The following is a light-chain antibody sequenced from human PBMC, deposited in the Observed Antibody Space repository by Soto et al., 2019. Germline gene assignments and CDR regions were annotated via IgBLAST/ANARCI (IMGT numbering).Light chain of an antibody. CDR1: QSVSSSY. Sequence: ENVLTQSPGTLSLSPGERATLSCRASQSVSSSYLAWYQQKPGQAPRVLIYGASTRATGIPDRFSGSGSGTDFTLTISRLEPEDFAVYYCQQYGSSSYTFGQGTKLEIK. CDR2: GAS. J-gene: IGKJ2*01. CDR3: QQYGSSSYT. V-gene: IGKV3-20*01.